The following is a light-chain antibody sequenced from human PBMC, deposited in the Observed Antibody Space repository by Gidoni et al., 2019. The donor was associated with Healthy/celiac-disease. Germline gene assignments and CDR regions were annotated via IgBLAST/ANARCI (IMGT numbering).Light chain of an antibody. CDR2: GNS. V-gene: IGLV1-40*01. Sequence: QSVLTQPPSVSGAPGPSVTISCTGSSSNIGAGYDVHWYQQLPGTAPKLLIYGNSNRPSGVPDRFSGSKSGTSASLAITGLQAEDEADYYCQSYDSSLSVVVFGGGTKLTVL. J-gene: IGLJ2*01. CDR1: SSNIGAGYD. CDR3: QSYDSSLSVVV.